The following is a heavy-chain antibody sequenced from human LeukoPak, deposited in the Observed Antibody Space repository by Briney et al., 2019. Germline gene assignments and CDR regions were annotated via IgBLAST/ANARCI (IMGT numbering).Heavy chain of an antibody. Sequence: GASVKVSCKASGYTFTGYYMHWVRQAPGQGLEWMGRINPNSGGTNYAQKFQGRVTMTRDTSISTAYMELSRLRSDDTAVYYCARSKARELPKAFDIWGQGTMVTVSS. D-gene: IGHD1-26*01. J-gene: IGHJ3*02. CDR1: GYTFTGYY. V-gene: IGHV1-2*06. CDR3: ARSKARELPKAFDI. CDR2: INPNSGGT.